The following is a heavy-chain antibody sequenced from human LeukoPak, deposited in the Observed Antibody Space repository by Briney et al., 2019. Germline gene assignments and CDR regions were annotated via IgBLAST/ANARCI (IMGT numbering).Heavy chain of an antibody. D-gene: IGHD3-16*02. Sequence: GGSLRLSCAASRFTFSSYAMHWVRQAPGKGLEWVAVISYDGSNKYYADSVKGRFTISRDNSKNTLYLQMNSLRAEDTAVYYCARDSVWGSYLSYYFDYWGQGTLVTVSS. J-gene: IGHJ4*02. CDR1: RFTFSSYA. V-gene: IGHV3-30-3*01. CDR2: ISYDGSNK. CDR3: ARDSVWGSYLSYYFDY.